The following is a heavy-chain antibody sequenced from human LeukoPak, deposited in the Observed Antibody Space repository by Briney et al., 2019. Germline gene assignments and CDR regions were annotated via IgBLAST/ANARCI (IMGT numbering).Heavy chain of an antibody. J-gene: IGHJ4*02. CDR2: ISASRSNI. CDR1: GFTFNNYG. Sequence: GGSLRLSCAASGFTFNNYGMNWVRQAPGKGLEWVSYISASRSNINYADSVKGRFTISRDNAKNSLYLQMNSLRAEDTAVYYCARSLEAGYSSSWYWGYWGQGTLVTVSS. D-gene: IGHD6-13*01. V-gene: IGHV3-48*01. CDR3: ARSLEAGYSSSWYWGY.